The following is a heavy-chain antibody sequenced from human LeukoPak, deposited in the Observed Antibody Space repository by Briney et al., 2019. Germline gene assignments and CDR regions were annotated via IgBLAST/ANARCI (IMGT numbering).Heavy chain of an antibody. CDR2: ILGSGGST. CDR3: AKWGDYNVLTGYYVPDY. V-gene: IGHV3-23*01. J-gene: IGHJ4*02. D-gene: IGHD3-9*01. CDR1: GFTFSNYA. Sequence: GGSLRLSCAASGFTFSNYAMSWVRQAPGKGLEWVSAILGSGGSTYYADSVKGRFTVSRDNSKSTLYLQMNSLRAEDTALYYCAKWGDYNVLTGYYVPDYWGQGTLVTVSS.